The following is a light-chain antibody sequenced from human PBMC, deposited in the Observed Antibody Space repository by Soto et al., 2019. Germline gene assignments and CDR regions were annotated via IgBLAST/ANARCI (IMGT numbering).Light chain of an antibody. V-gene: IGKV1-5*03. J-gene: IGKJ1*01. CDR2: KAS. CDR3: QQYNSYWT. Sequence: DIQMTQSPSSLSASVGDRVTITCRASQSISSWLAWYQQKPGKAPKLLIYKASSLESGVPSRFSGSGSGTEFTLTISSLQPDDFATYDCQQYNSYWTFGQGTKVDI. CDR1: QSISSW.